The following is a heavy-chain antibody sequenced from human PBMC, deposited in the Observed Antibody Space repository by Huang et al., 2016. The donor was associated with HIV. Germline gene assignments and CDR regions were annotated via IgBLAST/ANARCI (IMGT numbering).Heavy chain of an antibody. J-gene: IGHJ4*02. CDR2: INPYNGNT. D-gene: IGHD5-12*01. V-gene: IGHV1-18*01. CDR3: ARLWSRDGYNWDY. Sequence: QVQLVQSGAEVKKPGASVKVSCKASGYIFNDYPISWVRQAPGQGLEWMGWINPYNGNTRYIQKLQGRVTMTTDTSTSTAYMELRSLRSDDTALYYCARLWSRDGYNWDYWGQGTLVTVPS. CDR1: GYIFNDYP.